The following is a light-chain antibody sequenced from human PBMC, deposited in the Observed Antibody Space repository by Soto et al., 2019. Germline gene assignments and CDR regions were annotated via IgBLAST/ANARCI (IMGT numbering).Light chain of an antibody. Sequence: EIVMTQSPATLSVSPGERATLSCRASQSVSNNLAWYQQKPGQAPRLLIYGASTRATGMPARFSGSESGTEFTLTISSLQSEDFAVYYCQQYYDWPWYTFGQGSKLEIK. V-gene: IGKV3-15*01. CDR2: GAS. J-gene: IGKJ2*01. CDR3: QQYYDWPWYT. CDR1: QSVSNN.